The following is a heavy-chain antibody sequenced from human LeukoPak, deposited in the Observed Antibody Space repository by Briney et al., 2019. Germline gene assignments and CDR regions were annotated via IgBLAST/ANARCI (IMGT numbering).Heavy chain of an antibody. J-gene: IGHJ3*02. CDR2: SGST. Sequence: SETLSLTCTVSGYSISSGYYWGWIRQPPGKGLEWIGSGSTYYNPSLKGRVTISVDTSKNQFSLKLSSVTAADTAVYYCARVGYCSSTSCYPDAFDIWGQGTMVTVSS. CDR3: ARVGYCSSTSCYPDAFDI. V-gene: IGHV4-38-2*02. CDR1: GYSISSGYY. D-gene: IGHD2-2*01.